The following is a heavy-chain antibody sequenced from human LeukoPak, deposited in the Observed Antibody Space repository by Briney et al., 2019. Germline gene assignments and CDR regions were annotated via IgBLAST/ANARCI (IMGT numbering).Heavy chain of an antibody. CDR1: GVTLSSYA. J-gene: IGHJ4*02. CDR2: LIENGVTT. Sequence: GGSLRLSCAASGVTLSSYAMSWARQAPGKGLEWVSGLIENGVTTYYADSVKGRFTISRDNYRNTMYLQMNSLRAEDTAVYYCVKDYQVGSSPAFGDSWGQGTLVTVSS. D-gene: IGHD1-26*01. V-gene: IGHV3-23*01. CDR3: VKDYQVGSSPAFGDS.